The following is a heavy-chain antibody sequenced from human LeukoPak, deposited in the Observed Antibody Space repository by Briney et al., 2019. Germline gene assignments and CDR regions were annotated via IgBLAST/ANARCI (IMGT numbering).Heavy chain of an antibody. Sequence: AASVTVSCKASGYTFTSYGISWVRQAPGQGLEWMGWINPNSGGTNYAQKFQGRVTMTRDTSISTAYMELSRLRSDDTAVYYCARHTVTTTRVDYYYYYGMDVWGQGTTVTVSS. V-gene: IGHV1-2*02. CDR1: GYTFTSYG. D-gene: IGHD4-11*01. CDR3: ARHTVTTTRVDYYYYYGMDV. CDR2: INPNSGGT. J-gene: IGHJ6*02.